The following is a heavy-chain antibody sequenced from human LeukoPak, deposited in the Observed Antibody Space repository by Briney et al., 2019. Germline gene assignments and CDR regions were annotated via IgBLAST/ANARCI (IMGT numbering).Heavy chain of an antibody. J-gene: IGHJ3*02. CDR1: GFTFSSYW. CDR3: ARDPTPNAFDI. V-gene: IGHV3-66*01. CDR2: IYSGGST. Sequence: GGSLRLSCAASGFTFSSYWMSWVRQAPGKGLEWVSVIYSGGSTYYADSVKGRFTISRDNSKNTLYLQMNSLRAEDTAVYYCARDPTPNAFDIWGQGTMVTVSS. D-gene: IGHD4-17*01.